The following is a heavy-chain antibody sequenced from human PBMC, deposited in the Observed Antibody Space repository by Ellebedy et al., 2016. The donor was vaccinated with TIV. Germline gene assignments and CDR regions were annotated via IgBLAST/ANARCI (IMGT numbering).Heavy chain of an antibody. CDR3: ARGNWYCDL. CDR2: IRDKTYGGTT. CDR1: GFTFSDHH. V-gene: IGHV3-72*01. J-gene: IGHJ2*01. Sequence: PGGSLRLSCAASGFTFSDHHMDWVRQAPGKGLEWVGFIRDKTYGGTTEYAGSVKGRFSISRDDSKNSVYLHMNSLKTEDTAVYYCARGNWYCDLWGRGTLVTVSA.